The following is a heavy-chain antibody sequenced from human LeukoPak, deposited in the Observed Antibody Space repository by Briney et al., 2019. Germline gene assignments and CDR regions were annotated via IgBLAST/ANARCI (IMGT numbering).Heavy chain of an antibody. Sequence: GSLRLSCAASGFTFSSYSMNWVRQAPGKGLEWVSSISSSSSYIYYADSVKGRFTISRDNAKNSLYLQMNSLRAEDTAVYYCARDQGEQWLVHDAFDIWGQGTMVTVSS. D-gene: IGHD6-19*01. V-gene: IGHV3-21*01. CDR1: GFTFSSYS. J-gene: IGHJ3*02. CDR3: ARDQGEQWLVHDAFDI. CDR2: ISSSSSYI.